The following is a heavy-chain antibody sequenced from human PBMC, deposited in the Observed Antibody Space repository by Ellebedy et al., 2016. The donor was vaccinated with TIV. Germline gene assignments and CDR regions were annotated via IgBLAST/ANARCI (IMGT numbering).Heavy chain of an antibody. J-gene: IGHJ4*02. CDR2: ISAYNGNT. CDR1: GYTFTSYG. Sequence: AASVNVSCKASGYTFTSYGISWVRQAPGQGFEWMGWISAYNGNTNYAQKLQGRVTMTTDTSTSTAYMELRSLRSDDTAVYYCARAAVESRSDYWGQGTLVTVSS. V-gene: IGHV1-18*01. D-gene: IGHD3-3*01. CDR3: ARAAVESRSDY.